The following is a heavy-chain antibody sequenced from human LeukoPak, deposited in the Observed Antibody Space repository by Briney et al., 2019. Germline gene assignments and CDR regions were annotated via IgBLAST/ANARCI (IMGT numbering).Heavy chain of an antibody. Sequence: PSETLSLTCTVSGSSISDHYWSWIRQPPGKGLEWIGYVNYIGSTDYNPSLKSRVTISVATSKKQFSLKLSSVTAADTAIYYCARQTYFGSGTYYNFDYWGQGTLVTVSP. V-gene: IGHV4-59*08. CDR1: GSSISDHY. D-gene: IGHD3-10*01. J-gene: IGHJ4*02. CDR3: ARQTYFGSGTYYNFDY. CDR2: VNYIGST.